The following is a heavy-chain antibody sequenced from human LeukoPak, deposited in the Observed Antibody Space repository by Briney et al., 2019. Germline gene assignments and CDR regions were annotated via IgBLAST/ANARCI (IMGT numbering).Heavy chain of an antibody. J-gene: IGHJ4*02. CDR3: ARPYCSSTSCYGRVGYYFDY. CDR1: GYTFTSYD. CDR2: MNPNSGNT. V-gene: IGHV1-8*01. D-gene: IGHD2-2*01. Sequence: ASVKVSCKASGYTFTSYDINWVRQATGQGLEWMGWMNPNSGNTGYAQKFQGRVTMTRNTSISTAYMELRSLRSDDTAVYYCARPYCSSTSCYGRVGYYFDYWGQGTLVTVSS.